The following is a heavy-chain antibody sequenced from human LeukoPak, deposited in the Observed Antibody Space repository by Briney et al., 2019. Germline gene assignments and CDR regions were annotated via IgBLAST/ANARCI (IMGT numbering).Heavy chain of an antibody. CDR1: GFTFSSYG. CDR2: ISYDGSNK. V-gene: IGHV3-30*18. Sequence: PGGSLRLSCAASGFTFSSYGMHWVRQAPGKGLEWVAVISYDGSNKYYADSVKGRFTISRDNSKNTLYLQMNSLRAEDTAVYYCAKVGSSSRAFDYWGQGTLVTVSS. CDR3: AKVGSSSRAFDY. D-gene: IGHD6-13*01. J-gene: IGHJ4*02.